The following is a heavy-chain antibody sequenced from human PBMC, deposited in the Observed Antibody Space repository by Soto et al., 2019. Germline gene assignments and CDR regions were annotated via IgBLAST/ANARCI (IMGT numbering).Heavy chain of an antibody. Sequence: ASVKVSCKASGYTFTSYGISWVRQAPGQGLEMMGWISAYNGNTNYAQKLQGRVTMTTDTSTSTAYMELRSLRSDDTAVYYCASVSSGWYWESWPPNDAFDIWGQGTMVTVSS. V-gene: IGHV1-18*01. CDR3: ASVSSGWYWESWPPNDAFDI. J-gene: IGHJ3*02. CDR2: ISAYNGNT. CDR1: GYTFTSYG. D-gene: IGHD6-19*01.